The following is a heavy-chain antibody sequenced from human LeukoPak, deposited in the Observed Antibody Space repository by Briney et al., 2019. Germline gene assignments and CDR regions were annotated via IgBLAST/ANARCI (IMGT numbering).Heavy chain of an antibody. D-gene: IGHD1-26*01. J-gene: IGHJ4*02. CDR2: IRSKTYGGTT. Sequence: GGSLRLSCTSSGFTFGDYAMSWFRQAPGKGLEWVGFIRSKTYGGTTEYAASVKGGFTISRDDSKSIAYLQMNSLNTEDTAVYYCTRDGMGDFDYWGQGTLVTVSS. V-gene: IGHV3-49*03. CDR1: GFTFGDYA. CDR3: TRDGMGDFDY.